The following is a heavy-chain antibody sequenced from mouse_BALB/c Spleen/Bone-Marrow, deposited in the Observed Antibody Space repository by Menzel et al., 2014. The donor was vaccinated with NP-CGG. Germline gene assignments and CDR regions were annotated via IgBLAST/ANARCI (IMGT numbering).Heavy chain of an antibody. J-gene: IGHJ2*01. CDR2: INSNCGST. CDR3: ARGNYGNYVDYFDY. Sequence: EVKLVESGGGLVQPGGSLKLSCAASGFTFXSYGMSWVRQTPDKRLELVASINSNCGSTYYPDSVKGRFTISRDNAKKTLSLQMSSLKSEDTAVYYCARGNYGNYVDYFDYWGQGTTLTVSS. D-gene: IGHD2-1*01. V-gene: IGHV5-6-3*01. CDR1: GFTFXSYG.